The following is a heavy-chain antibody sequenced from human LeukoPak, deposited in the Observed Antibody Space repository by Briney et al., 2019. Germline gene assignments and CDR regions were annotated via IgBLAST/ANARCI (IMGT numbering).Heavy chain of an antibody. CDR1: GFTFSSYW. Sequence: GGSLRLSCAASGFTFSSYWMHWVRQAPGKGLVWVSRINSDGSSTSYADSVKGRFTISRDNAKNTLYLQMNSLRAEDTAVYYCARDLARGGPHATLNYYMDVWGKGTTVTVSS. CDR2: INSDGSST. V-gene: IGHV3-74*01. J-gene: IGHJ6*03. D-gene: IGHD3-16*01. CDR3: ARDLARGGPHATLNYYMDV.